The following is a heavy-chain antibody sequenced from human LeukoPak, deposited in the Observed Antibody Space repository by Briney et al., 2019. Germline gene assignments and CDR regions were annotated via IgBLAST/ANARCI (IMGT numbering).Heavy chain of an antibody. V-gene: IGHV3-74*03. D-gene: IGHD3-9*01. J-gene: IGHJ5*02. CDR2: INTDGSIT. CDR1: GFTFSTYL. CDR3: ASLGTLVP. Sequence: GGSLRLSCAASGFTFSTYLMHWVRQAPGKGLVWVSRINTDGSITTYADSVKGRLTISRDNAKNTLYLQMNSLRDEDTAVYYCASLGTLVPWGQGTLVTVSS.